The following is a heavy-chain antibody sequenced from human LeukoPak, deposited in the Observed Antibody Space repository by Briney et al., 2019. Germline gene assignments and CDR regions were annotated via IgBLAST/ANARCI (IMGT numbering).Heavy chain of an antibody. CDR3: ASRVTGSTSDVNWFDP. CDR2: ISSSSSYI. CDR1: GFSFITYS. J-gene: IGHJ5*02. D-gene: IGHD1-7*01. V-gene: IGHV3-21*04. Sequence: PGGSLRLSCAASGFSFITYSLSWVRQAPGKGLEWVSSISSSSSYIYYADSLKGRFTISRDTAKNSLYLQMNSVRAEATAVYYFASRVTGSTSDVNWFDPWGQGTLVTVSS.